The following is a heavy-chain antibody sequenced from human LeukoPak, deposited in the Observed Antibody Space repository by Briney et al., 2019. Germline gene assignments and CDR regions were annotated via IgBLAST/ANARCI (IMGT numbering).Heavy chain of an antibody. V-gene: IGHV3-23*01. CDR2: ISGGGEST. Sequence: GGSLRLSCAASGFTFSNYAMNWVRQAPGKGLEWVSAISGGGESTYNADSVKGRFIISRDNSKNTLYLQMNSLRAEDTAVYYCAKGGGGSCSSSSCSTYFDYWGQGTLVTVSS. CDR3: AKGGGGSCSSSSCSTYFDY. J-gene: IGHJ4*02. CDR1: GFTFSNYA. D-gene: IGHD2-15*01.